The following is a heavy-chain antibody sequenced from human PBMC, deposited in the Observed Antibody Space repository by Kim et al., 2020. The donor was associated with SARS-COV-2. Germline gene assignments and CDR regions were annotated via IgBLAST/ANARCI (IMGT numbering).Heavy chain of an antibody. Sequence: GGSLRLSCAASGFTFTTSPMGWVRQAPGKGLEWVSRISWDGTRTYYADSVKGRVTMSSDKSRNTVYLHMDNLRVEDTAIYYCVKGVINSGFDYWGHGTQVTVSS. D-gene: IGHD1-26*01. V-gene: IGHV3-23*01. CDR3: VKGVINSGFDY. J-gene: IGHJ4*01. CDR1: GFTFTTSP. CDR2: ISWDGTRT.